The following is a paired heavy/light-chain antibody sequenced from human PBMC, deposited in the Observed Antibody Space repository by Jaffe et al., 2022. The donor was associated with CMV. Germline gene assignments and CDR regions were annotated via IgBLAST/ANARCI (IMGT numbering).Heavy chain of an antibody. CDR3: AKEVRRVESIAARLMVPYYYYGMDV. J-gene: IGHJ6*02. CDR2: ISYDGSNK. Sequence: QVQLVESGGGVVQPGRSLRLSCAASGFTFSSYGMHWVRQAPGKGLEWVAVISYDGSNKYYADSVKGRFTISRDNSKNTLYLQMNSLRAEDTAVYYCAKEVRRVESIAARLMVPYYYYGMDVWGQGTTVTVSS. D-gene: IGHD6-6*01. CDR1: GFTFSSYG. V-gene: IGHV3-30*18.
Light chain of an antibody. V-gene: IGKV3-20*01. J-gene: IGKJ2*01. CDR3: QQYGSSPFF. CDR1: QSVSSSY. Sequence: EIVLTQSPGTLSLSPGERATLSCRASQSVSSSYLAWYQQKPGQAPRLLIYGASSRATGIPDRFSGSGSGTDFTLTISRLEPEDFAVYYCQQYGSSPFFFGQGTKLEIK. CDR2: GAS.